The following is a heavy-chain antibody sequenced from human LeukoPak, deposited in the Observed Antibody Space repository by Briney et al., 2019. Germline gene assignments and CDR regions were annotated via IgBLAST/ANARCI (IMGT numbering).Heavy chain of an antibody. V-gene: IGHV3-30*03. CDR2: ISYDGSNK. Sequence: GGSLRLSCAASGFTFSSYEMNWVRQAPGKGLEWVAVISYDGSNKFYADSVKGRFTISRDSSNYTLYLQMNSLRVEDTAVYYWARDSPPYDRGDRWGQGTLVTVSS. CDR1: GFTFSSYE. J-gene: IGHJ4*02. D-gene: IGHD5-12*01. CDR3: ARDSPPYDRGDR.